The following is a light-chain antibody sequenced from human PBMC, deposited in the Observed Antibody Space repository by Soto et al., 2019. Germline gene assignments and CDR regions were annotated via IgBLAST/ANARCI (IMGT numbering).Light chain of an antibody. CDR1: QSVRTTF. V-gene: IGKV3-20*01. CDR2: GAS. J-gene: IGKJ1*01. Sequence: DIVLTQSPGTLSLSPGEGATLSCRASQSVRTTFFAWYQQKPGQAPRLLIYGASTSATGIPDRFSGSGSGTDFTLTISRLEPEDFSGYYCQQYGRTSWTFGEGTKVEIK. CDR3: QQYGRTSWT.